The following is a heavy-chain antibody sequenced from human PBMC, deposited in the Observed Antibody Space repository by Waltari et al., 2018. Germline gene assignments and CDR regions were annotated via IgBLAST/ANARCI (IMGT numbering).Heavy chain of an antibody. CDR1: GYSISSGYY. V-gene: IGHV4-38-2*02. CDR2: IYHSGST. D-gene: IGHD2-21*01. CDR3: ARSPARVVVINDAFDI. J-gene: IGHJ3*02. Sequence: QEQLQESGPGLVKPSETLSLTCTVSGYSISSGYYWGWIRQPPGKGLEWIGSIYHSGSTYYNPSLKSRVTISVDTSKNQFSLKLSSVTAADTAVYYCARSPARVVVINDAFDIWGQGTMVTVSS.